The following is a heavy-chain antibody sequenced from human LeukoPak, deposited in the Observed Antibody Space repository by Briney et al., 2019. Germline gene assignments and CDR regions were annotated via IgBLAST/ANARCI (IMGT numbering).Heavy chain of an antibody. Sequence: ASVTVSFKSSGYTFTGYYMHWVRQAPGQGLEWMGWINPNSGGTNYAQKFQGRVTMTRDTSISTAYMELSRLRSDDTAVYYCARDYYGSGSYYRNDYWGQGTLVTVAS. CDR1: GYTFTGYY. J-gene: IGHJ4*02. CDR3: ARDYYGSGSYYRNDY. D-gene: IGHD3-10*01. CDR2: INPNSGGT. V-gene: IGHV1-2*02.